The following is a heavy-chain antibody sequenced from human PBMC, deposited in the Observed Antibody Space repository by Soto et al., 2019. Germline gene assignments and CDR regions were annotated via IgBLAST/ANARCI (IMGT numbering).Heavy chain of an antibody. V-gene: IGHV1-69*13. J-gene: IGHJ6*02. Sequence: SVKVSCKASGGTFSSYAISWVRQAPGQGLEWMGGIIPIFGTANYAQKFQGRVTITADESTSTAYMELSSLRSEDTAVYYYARDPRSGEADDYYYYGMDVWGQGTTVTVSS. CDR1: GGTFSSYA. CDR2: IIPIFGTA. D-gene: IGHD6-19*01. CDR3: ARDPRSGEADDYYYYGMDV.